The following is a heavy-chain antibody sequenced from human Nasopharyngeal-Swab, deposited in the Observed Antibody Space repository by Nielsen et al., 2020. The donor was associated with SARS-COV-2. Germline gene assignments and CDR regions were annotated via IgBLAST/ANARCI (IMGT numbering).Heavy chain of an antibody. Sequence: SETLSLTCTVSGGTIGTNKWWSWVRQTPGKGLEWIAEIYHTESTNYNPSLKSRVTISIDKSNNQFSLELHSVTAADTAVYYCARAPSRSGSFEYWGQGTLVTVSS. D-gene: IGHD3-3*01. CDR2: IYHTEST. V-gene: IGHV4-4*02. CDR3: ARAPSRSGSFEY. J-gene: IGHJ4*02. CDR1: GGTIGTNKW.